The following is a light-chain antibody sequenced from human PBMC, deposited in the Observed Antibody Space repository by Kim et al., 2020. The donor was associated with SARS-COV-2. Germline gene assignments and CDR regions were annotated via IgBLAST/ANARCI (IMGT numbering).Light chain of an antibody. V-gene: IGKV3-20*01. J-gene: IGKJ4*01. CDR3: QQYGSSPLT. CDR1: QRVSTND. CDR2: GAS. Sequence: EIVLTQSPGTLSLSPGERATLSCRASQRVSTNDLAWYQQKPGQAPRLLIYGASSRATGIPDRFSGSGSGTDFTLTISRLEPEDFAVFYCQQYGSSPLTFGGGTKVDIK.